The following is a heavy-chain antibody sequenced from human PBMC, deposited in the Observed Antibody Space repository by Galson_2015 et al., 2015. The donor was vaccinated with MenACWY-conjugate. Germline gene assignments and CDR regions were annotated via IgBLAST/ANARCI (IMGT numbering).Heavy chain of an antibody. Sequence: SLRLSCAASGFTFSSYWMSWVRQAPGKGLEWVANIKQDGSEKYYVDSVKGRFTISRDNAKNSLYLQMNSLRAEDTAVYYCARDIVVVPAAIPDFPYYYYYMDVWGEGTTVTVSS. V-gene: IGHV3-7*03. CDR1: GFTFSSYW. CDR2: IKQDGSEK. CDR3: ARDIVVVPAAIPDFPYYYYYMDV. J-gene: IGHJ6*03. D-gene: IGHD2-2*02.